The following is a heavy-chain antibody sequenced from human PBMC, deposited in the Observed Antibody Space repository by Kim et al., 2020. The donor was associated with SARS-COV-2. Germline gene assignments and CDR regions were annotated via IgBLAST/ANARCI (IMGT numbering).Heavy chain of an antibody. J-gene: IGHJ1*01. CDR1: GFTFSSYA. Sequence: GGSLRLSCAASGFTFSSYAMSWVRQAPGKGLEWVSAISGSGGSTYYADSVKGRFTISRDNSKNTLYLQMNSLRAEDTAVYYCAKVPTLDCSSTSCYWQLFNAVRGYFQHWGQGTLVTVSS. CDR2: ISGSGGST. CDR3: AKVPTLDCSSTSCYWQLFNAVRGYFQH. V-gene: IGHV3-23*01. D-gene: IGHD2-2*01.